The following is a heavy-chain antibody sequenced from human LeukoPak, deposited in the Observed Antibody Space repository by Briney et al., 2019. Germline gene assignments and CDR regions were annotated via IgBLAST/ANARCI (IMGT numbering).Heavy chain of an antibody. CDR3: ARGISTTLSHSRFDP. V-gene: IGHV4-39*07. CDR1: GAPIPYSGHYY. CDR2: VYSSGKT. J-gene: IGHJ5*02. Sequence: SETLSLTCTVSGAPIPYSGHYYWSWIRQPAGKRLEYIGSVYSSGKTYYNPSLQTRVTVSLDRSRNQFSLNLYSSTAADTAVYYCARGISTTLSHSRFDPWGQGTLVTVSS. D-gene: IGHD1-1*01.